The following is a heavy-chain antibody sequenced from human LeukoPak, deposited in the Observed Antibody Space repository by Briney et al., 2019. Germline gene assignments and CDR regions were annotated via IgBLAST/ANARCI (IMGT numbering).Heavy chain of an antibody. J-gene: IGHJ4*02. CDR3: ARAVLVDDSSGYYYFDY. Sequence: GASVKVSCKASGGTFSSYAISWVRQAPGQGLEWMGGIIPIFGTANYAQEFQGRVTITADESTSTAYMELSSLRSEDTAVYYCARAVLVDDSSGYYYFDYWGQGTLVTISS. V-gene: IGHV1-69*13. CDR2: IIPIFGTA. D-gene: IGHD3-22*01. CDR1: GGTFSSYA.